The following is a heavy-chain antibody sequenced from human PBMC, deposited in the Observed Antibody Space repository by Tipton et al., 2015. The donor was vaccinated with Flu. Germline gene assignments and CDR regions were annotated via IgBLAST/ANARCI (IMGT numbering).Heavy chain of an antibody. CDR2: INHSGST. D-gene: IGHD3-22*01. CDR3: ARVSPRRVTAIVVVMLPEGYFDY. V-gene: IGHV4-34*01. J-gene: IGHJ4*02. Sequence: TLSLTCSVYGGSFTGYYWTWIRQAPGKGLEWIGEINHSGSTHYNSSLKSRVTMSVDASKNQFSPHLSSVTAADTAVYYCARVSPRRVTAIVVVMLPEGYFDYWGQGTLVIVSS. CDR1: GGSFTGYY.